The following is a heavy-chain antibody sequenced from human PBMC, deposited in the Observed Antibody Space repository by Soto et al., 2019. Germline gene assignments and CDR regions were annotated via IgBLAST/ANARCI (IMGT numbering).Heavy chain of an antibody. D-gene: IGHD2-2*01. J-gene: IGHJ5*02. CDR1: GDTFTSYY. Sequence: ASVKVSCKACGDTFTSYYMHWVRQAPGQGLEWMGIINPSGGSTSYAQKFQGRVTMTRDTSISTAYMELSRLRSDDTAVYYCARGGYCSSTSCYEDWFDPWGQGTLVTVSS. CDR2: INPSGGST. V-gene: IGHV1-46*01. CDR3: ARGGYCSSTSCYEDWFDP.